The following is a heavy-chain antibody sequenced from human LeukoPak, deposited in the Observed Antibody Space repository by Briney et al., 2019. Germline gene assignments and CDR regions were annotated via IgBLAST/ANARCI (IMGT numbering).Heavy chain of an antibody. CDR1: GYSISSGYY. J-gene: IGHJ4*02. CDR3: ARGDYYYDSSGYPQGDY. V-gene: IGHV4-38-2*02. CDR2: IYHSGST. Sequence: SETLSLTCTVSGYSISSGYYWGWIRQPPGKGLEWIGSIYHSGSTYYNPSLKSRVTISVDTPKNQFSLKLSSVTAADTAVYYCARGDYYYDSSGYPQGDYWGQGTLVTVSS. D-gene: IGHD3-22*01.